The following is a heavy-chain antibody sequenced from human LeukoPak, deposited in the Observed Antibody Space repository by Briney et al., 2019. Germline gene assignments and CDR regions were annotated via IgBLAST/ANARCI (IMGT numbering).Heavy chain of an antibody. J-gene: IGHJ4*02. V-gene: IGHV3-30*18. CDR2: ISHDGSDT. CDR1: GFTFSSYG. CDR3: AKGGYCSATRCYVGKGMDD. D-gene: IGHD2-2*01. Sequence: GGSLRLSCAASGFTFSSYGMHWVRQAPGKGLEWVAVISHDGSDTYYADSVKGRFTISRDNSKNTVSLQVNSLRAEDTAAYYCAKGGYCSATRCYVGKGMDDWGQGTLVTVSS.